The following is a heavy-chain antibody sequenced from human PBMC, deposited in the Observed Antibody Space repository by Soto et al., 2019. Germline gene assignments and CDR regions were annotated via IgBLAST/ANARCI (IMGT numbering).Heavy chain of an antibody. CDR2: INSDGSST. CDR3: ARDSDSATIFGVGTPVDYYYYGMDV. D-gene: IGHD3-3*01. CDR1: GFTFSSYW. J-gene: IGHJ6*02. V-gene: IGHV3-74*01. Sequence: XGSLRLSCSAAGFTFSSYWMHWVRQAPGKGLVWVSRINSDGSSTSYADSVKGRFTISRDNAKNTLYLQMNSLRAEDTAVYYCARDSDSATIFGVGTPVDYYYYGMDVWGQGTTVTVSS.